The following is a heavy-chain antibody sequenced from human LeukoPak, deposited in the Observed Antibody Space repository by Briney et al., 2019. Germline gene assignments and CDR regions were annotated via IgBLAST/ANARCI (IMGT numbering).Heavy chain of an antibody. Sequence: NPSETLSLTCAVYGGSFSGYYWSWIRQHPGKGLEWIGYIYYSGSTYYNPSLKSRVTISVDTSKNQFSLKLSSVTAADTAVYYCARGDYYDSSGYYYGFDYWGQGTLVTVSS. CDR1: GGSFSGYY. J-gene: IGHJ4*02. CDR3: ARGDYYDSSGYYYGFDY. D-gene: IGHD3-22*01. CDR2: IYYSGST. V-gene: IGHV4-31*11.